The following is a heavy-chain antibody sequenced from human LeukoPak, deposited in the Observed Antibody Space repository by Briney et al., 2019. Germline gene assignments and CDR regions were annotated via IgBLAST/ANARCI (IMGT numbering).Heavy chain of an antibody. CDR1: GLTFSSYG. J-gene: IGHJ5*02. CDR2: IVASGTST. CDR3: AKLNGQAIITFGGVTWFDP. D-gene: IGHD3-16*01. Sequence: PGGSLRLSYAASGLTFSSYGMSWVRQAPGKGLECASAIVASGTSTYYADSVRGRFTISRDNSRDTLYLQMNSLIAEDTAMYYCAKLNGQAIITFGGVTWFDPWGQGTLVIVSS. V-gene: IGHV3-23*01.